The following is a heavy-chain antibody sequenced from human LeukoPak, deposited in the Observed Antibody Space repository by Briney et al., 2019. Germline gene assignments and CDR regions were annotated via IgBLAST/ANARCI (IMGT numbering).Heavy chain of an antibody. CDR3: ARDPSGSGFNWFDP. CDR2: ISYDGSNK. V-gene: IGHV3-30-3*01. J-gene: IGHJ5*02. D-gene: IGHD3-22*01. CDR1: GFTFSSYW. Sequence: GGSLRLSCAATGFTFSSYWMTWVRQAPGKGLEWVAVISYDGSNKYYADSVKGRFTISRDNSKNTLYLQMNSLRAEDTAVYYCARDPSGSGFNWFDPWGQGTLVTVSS.